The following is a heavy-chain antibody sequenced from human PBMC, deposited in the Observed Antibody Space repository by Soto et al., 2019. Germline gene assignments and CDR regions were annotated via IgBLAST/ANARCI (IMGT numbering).Heavy chain of an antibody. CDR2: IIVSNGSP. V-gene: IGHV1-3*01. CDR1: GYTFTSHT. D-gene: IGHD3-3*01. J-gene: IGHJ4*02. Sequence: QVQLVQSGADVKEPGASVRVSCKASGYTFTSHTLHWARHAPGQGLEWMGWIIVSNGSPRYAPQFQGRVTFGRDTSATTAYMELSSLTSEDTAVYYCAREPEDGVPGDYWGQGTLVVVSS. CDR3: AREPEDGVPGDY.